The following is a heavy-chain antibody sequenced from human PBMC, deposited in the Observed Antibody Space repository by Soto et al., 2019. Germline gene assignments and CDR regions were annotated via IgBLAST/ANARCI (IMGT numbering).Heavy chain of an antibody. D-gene: IGHD6-13*01. V-gene: IGHV1-3*01. Sequence: ASVKVSCKASGYTFTSYAMHWVRQAPGQRLEWMGWINAGNGNTKYSQKFQGRVTITRDTSASTAYMELSSLRSEDTAVYYCARHYYSSPLYYYYYGMDVWGQGTTVTVSS. J-gene: IGHJ6*02. CDR1: GYTFTSYA. CDR2: INAGNGNT. CDR3: ARHYYSSPLYYYYYGMDV.